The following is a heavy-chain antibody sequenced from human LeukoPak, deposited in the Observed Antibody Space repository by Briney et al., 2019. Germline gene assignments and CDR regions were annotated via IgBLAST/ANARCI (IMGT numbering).Heavy chain of an antibody. CDR2: ISYDGSNN. CDR1: GFTFSSYA. CDR3: ARARYSSAIYYYYGMDV. D-gene: IGHD6-25*01. V-gene: IGHV3-30-3*01. Sequence: QSGRSLRLSCAASGFTFSSYAMHWVRQAPGKGLEWVAVISYDGSNNYYADSVKGRFTISRDNSKNTLYLQMNSLRAEDTAVYYCARARYSSAIYYYYGMDVWGQGTTVTVSS. J-gene: IGHJ6*02.